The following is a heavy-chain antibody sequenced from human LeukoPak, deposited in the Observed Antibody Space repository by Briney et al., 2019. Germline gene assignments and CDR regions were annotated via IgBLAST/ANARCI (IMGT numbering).Heavy chain of an antibody. CDR2: IGTAGDA. Sequence: GGSLRLSCAASGFTFSSYDMHWVRQATGKGLEWVSAIGTAGDAYYPGSVKGRFTISRENAKNSLYLQMNSLRAEDTAVYYCAELGITMIGGVWGKGTTVTISS. V-gene: IGHV3-13*01. J-gene: IGHJ6*04. D-gene: IGHD3-10*02. CDR1: GFTFSSYD. CDR3: AELGITMIGGV.